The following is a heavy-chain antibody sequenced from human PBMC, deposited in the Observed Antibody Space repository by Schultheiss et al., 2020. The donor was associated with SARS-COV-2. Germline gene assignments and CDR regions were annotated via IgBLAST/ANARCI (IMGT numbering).Heavy chain of an antibody. D-gene: IGHD1-26*01. V-gene: IGHV3-48*04. Sequence: GGSLRLSCAASGFTFSSYSMKWVRQAPGKGLEWVSYISRSSSTIYYADSVKGRFTTSRDNAKDSLYLQMNSLRADDTAVYYCARSYSGPYYDWGQGTLVTVAS. CDR2: ISRSSSTI. CDR1: GFTFSSYS. J-gene: IGHJ4*02. CDR3: ARSYSGPYYD.